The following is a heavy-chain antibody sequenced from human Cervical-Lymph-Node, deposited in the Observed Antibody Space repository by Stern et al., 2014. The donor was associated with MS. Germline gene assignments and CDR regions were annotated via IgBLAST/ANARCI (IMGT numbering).Heavy chain of an antibody. CDR3: ASARNTAFDI. V-gene: IGHV1-46*03. J-gene: IGHJ3*02. CDR1: EYTFTYFF. CDR2: INPSGGFT. Sequence: QLVQSGAEVKKPGASVKVSCKASEYTFTYFFMHWVRQAPGQGLEWMGVINPSGGFTTYAQKFQGRVTMTRDTSTSTVYMELSSLTSEDTAVYYCASARNTAFDIWGQGTLVTVSS.